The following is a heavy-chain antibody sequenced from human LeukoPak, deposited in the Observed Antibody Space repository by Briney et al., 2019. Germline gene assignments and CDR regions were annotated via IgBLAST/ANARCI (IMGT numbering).Heavy chain of an antibody. D-gene: IGHD5-12*01. J-gene: IGHJ5*02. CDR3: ARSLLHSSYDSYWFDP. CDR1: GYTFTSYG. CDR2: ISAYNGNT. Sequence: GASVKVSCKASGYTFTSYGISWVRQAPGQGLEWMGWISAYNGNTNYAQKLQGRVTMTTDTSTSTAYMGLRSLRSDDTAVYYCARSLLHSSYDSYWFDPWGQGTLVTVSS. V-gene: IGHV1-18*01.